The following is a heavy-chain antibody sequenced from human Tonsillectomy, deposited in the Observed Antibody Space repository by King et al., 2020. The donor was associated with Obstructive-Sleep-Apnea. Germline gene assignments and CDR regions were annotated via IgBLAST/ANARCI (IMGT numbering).Heavy chain of an antibody. Sequence: VQLVESGGGLVQPGGSLRLSCAASGFTFSSYSMNLVRQAPGKGLEWGSYISSSSSTIYYADSVKGRFTISRDNAKHSRYLQMNSLRAEDTAVYYCARQYSSSLYYFDYWGQGTLVTVSS. CDR2: ISSSSSTI. D-gene: IGHD6-6*01. V-gene: IGHV3-48*04. CDR3: ARQYSSSLYYFDY. CDR1: GFTFSSYS. J-gene: IGHJ4*02.